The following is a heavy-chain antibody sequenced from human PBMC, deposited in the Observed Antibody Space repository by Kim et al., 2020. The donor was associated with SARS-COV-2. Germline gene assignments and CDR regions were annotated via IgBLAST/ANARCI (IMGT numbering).Heavy chain of an antibody. CDR3: AKDISPGIAAAVGWFDP. V-gene: IGHV3-9*01. CDR1: GFTFDDYA. Sequence: GGSLRLSCAASGFTFDDYAMHWVRQAPGKGLEWVSGISWNSGSIGYADSVKGRFTISRDNAKNSLYLQMNSLRAEDTALYYCAKDISPGIAAAVGWFDPWGQEPWSPSPQ. CDR2: ISWNSGSI. J-gene: IGHJ5*02. D-gene: IGHD6-13*01.